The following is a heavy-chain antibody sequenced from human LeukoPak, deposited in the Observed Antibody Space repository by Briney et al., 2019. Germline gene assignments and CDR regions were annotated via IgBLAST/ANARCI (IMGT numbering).Heavy chain of an antibody. D-gene: IGHD3-22*01. Sequence: GGSLRLSCAASGFTLSSYWMSWVRQAPGKGLEWVSYISSSGSTIYYADSVKGRFTISRDNSKNTLFLQMNSLRVDDTAVYYCAKEGHSSGLAGTFDIWGLGTMVTVSS. CDR1: GFTLSSYW. CDR3: AKEGHSSGLAGTFDI. J-gene: IGHJ3*02. CDR2: ISSSGSTI. V-gene: IGHV3-48*01.